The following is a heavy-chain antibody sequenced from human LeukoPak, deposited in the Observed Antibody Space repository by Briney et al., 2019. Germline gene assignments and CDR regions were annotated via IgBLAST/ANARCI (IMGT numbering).Heavy chain of an antibody. Sequence: PGGSLRLSCAASGFTFSSSAMSWVRQAPGKGLEWVSAISNNGGYTYYADSVQGRFTISRDNAKNSLYLQINSLRAEDTAVYYCARSSYSSSSSVWGQGTMVTVSS. CDR2: ISNNGGYT. CDR3: ARSSYSSSSSV. V-gene: IGHV3-23*01. CDR1: GFTFSSSA. J-gene: IGHJ3*01. D-gene: IGHD6-6*01.